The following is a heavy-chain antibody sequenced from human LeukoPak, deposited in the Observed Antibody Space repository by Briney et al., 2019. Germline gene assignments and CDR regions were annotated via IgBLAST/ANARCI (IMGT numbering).Heavy chain of an antibody. CDR2: IYHSGSS. Sequence: PSETLSLTCTVSGGSISSSSYYWGWIRQPPGKGLEWIGSIYHSGSSYYNPSLKSRVTKSVDTSKNQFSLKLSSVTAADTAVYYCARGIRLDYDFWSGYYNRYYYYYMDVWGKGTTVTVSS. CDR1: GGSISSSSYY. V-gene: IGHV4-39*01. J-gene: IGHJ6*03. CDR3: ARGIRLDYDFWSGYYNRYYYYYMDV. D-gene: IGHD3-3*01.